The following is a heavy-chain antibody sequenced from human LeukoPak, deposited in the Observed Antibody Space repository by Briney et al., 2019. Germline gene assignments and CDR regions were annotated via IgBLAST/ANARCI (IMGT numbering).Heavy chain of an antibody. CDR1: GFSFSSYS. CDR3: ARQGGMQSFDY. V-gene: IGHV3-21*01. J-gene: IGHJ4*02. CDR2: ISGGSGYI. Sequence: GGSLRLSCAASGFSFSSYSMNWVRQAPGKGLEWVAYISGGSGYIYYADSVKGRFTVSRDNDENSLYLQMNSLRAEDTAVYYCARQGGMQSFDYWGQGILVTVSP. D-gene: IGHD6-19*01.